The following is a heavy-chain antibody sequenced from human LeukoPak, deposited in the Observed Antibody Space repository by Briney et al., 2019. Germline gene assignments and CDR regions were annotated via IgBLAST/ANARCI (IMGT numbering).Heavy chain of an antibody. V-gene: IGHV4-34*01. CDR2: INHSGST. Sequence: SETLSLTCAVYGGSFSGYYWSWIRQPPGKGLEWIGEINHSGSTNYNPSLKSRVTISVDTSENQFSLKLSSVTAADTAVYYCARRLGAEFDYWGQGTLVTVSS. J-gene: IGHJ4*02. CDR3: ARRLGAEFDY. CDR1: GGSFSGYY.